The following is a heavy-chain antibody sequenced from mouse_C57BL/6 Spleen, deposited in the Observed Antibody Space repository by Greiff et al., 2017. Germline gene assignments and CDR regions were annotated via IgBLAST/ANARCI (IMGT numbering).Heavy chain of an antibody. CDR3: ARQRDYYGSNWYFDV. Sequence: EVQLVESGGDLVKPGGSLKLSCAASGFTFSSYGMSWVRPTPDKRLAWVATISSGGSYTYYPDSVKGRFTISRDNAKNTLYLQMSSLKSEDTAMYYCARQRDYYGSNWYFDVWGTGTTVTGSS. CDR2: ISSGGSYT. V-gene: IGHV5-6*01. D-gene: IGHD1-1*01. CDR1: GFTFSSYG. J-gene: IGHJ1*03.